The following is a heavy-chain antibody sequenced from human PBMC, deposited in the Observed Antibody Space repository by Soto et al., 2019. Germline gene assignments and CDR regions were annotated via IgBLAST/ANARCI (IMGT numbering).Heavy chain of an antibody. CDR2: INPNSGDT. V-gene: IGHV1-2*02. D-gene: IGHD3-22*01. J-gene: IGHJ4*02. CDR3: AKSGYYPYYFDY. Sequence: ASVKVSCKASGYIFTAYSMHWVRQAPGQGLEWLGWINPNSGDTIYAQKFQDRVTLTCDTSVSTAYLELSSLSSDDTALYYCAKSGYYPYYFDYWGQGTLVTVSS. CDR1: GYIFTAYS.